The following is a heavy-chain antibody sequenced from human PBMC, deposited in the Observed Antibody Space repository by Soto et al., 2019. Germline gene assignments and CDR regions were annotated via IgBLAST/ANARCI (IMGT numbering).Heavy chain of an antibody. CDR1: GYSFTSYW. CDR2: IYPGDSDT. V-gene: IGHV5-51*01. Sequence: GESLKISCKGSGYSFTSYWIGWVRQMPGKGLEWMGIIYPGDSDTRYSPSFQGQVTISADKSISTAYLQWSSLKASDTAMYYCARHIGHGDYPSSGDYWGQGTLVTVSS. J-gene: IGHJ4*02. CDR3: ARHIGHGDYPSSGDY. D-gene: IGHD4-17*01.